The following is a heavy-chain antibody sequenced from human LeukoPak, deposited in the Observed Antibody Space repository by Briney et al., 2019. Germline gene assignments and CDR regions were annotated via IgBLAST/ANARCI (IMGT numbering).Heavy chain of an antibody. Sequence: SETLSLTCTVSGGSISSSSYYWGWIRQPPGKGLEWIGRIYTSGSTNYNSSLKSRVTISIDTSKNQFSLKLSSVTAADTAVYYCARDLYYDSSGRALDYWGQGTLVTVSS. D-gene: IGHD3-22*01. V-gene: IGHV4-39*07. J-gene: IGHJ4*02. CDR1: GGSISSSSYY. CDR3: ARDLYYDSSGRALDY. CDR2: IYTSGST.